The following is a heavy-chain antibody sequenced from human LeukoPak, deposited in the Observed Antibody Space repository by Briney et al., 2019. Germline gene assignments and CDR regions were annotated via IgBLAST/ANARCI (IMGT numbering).Heavy chain of an antibody. CDR1: GGSISSGGYY. D-gene: IGHD3-9*01. V-gene: IGHV4-30-2*01. J-gene: IGHJ4*02. Sequence: SETLSLTCTVSGGSISSGGYYWSWIRQPPGKGLEWIGYIYHSGSTYYNPSLKSRVTISVDRSKNQFSLKLSSVTAADTAVYYCARGSDFDYLVRLDYWGQGTLVTVSS. CDR3: ARGSDFDYLVRLDY. CDR2: IYHSGST.